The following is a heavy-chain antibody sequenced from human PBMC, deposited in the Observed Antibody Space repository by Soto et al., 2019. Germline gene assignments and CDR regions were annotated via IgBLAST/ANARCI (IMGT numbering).Heavy chain of an antibody. CDR1: GFTFSSSG. J-gene: IGHJ3*02. CDR3: VRERAHFDGFDI. V-gene: IGHV3-33*01. Sequence: GGALRLSCAASGFTFSSSGMHWVRQAPGKGLEWVTVMSSNGLHKYYADSVKGRFSFSRDNSKNTLYLQMNSLRADDTAVYYCVRERAHFDGFDIWGQGTMVTVSS. D-gene: IGHD3-9*01. CDR2: MSSNGLHK.